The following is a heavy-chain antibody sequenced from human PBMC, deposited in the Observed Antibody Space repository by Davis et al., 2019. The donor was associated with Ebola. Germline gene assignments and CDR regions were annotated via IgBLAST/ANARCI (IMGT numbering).Heavy chain of an antibody. Sequence: SVKVSCKASGYTFTSYGISWVRQAPGQGLEWMGGIIPIFGTANYAQKFQGRVTITADESTSTAYMELRSLRSEDTAVYYCARAGYCTNGVCYTGQIYFDCWGQGTLVTVSS. CDR3: ARAGYCTNGVCYTGQIYFDC. CDR1: GYTFTSYG. V-gene: IGHV1-69*13. CDR2: IIPIFGTA. D-gene: IGHD2-8*01. J-gene: IGHJ4*02.